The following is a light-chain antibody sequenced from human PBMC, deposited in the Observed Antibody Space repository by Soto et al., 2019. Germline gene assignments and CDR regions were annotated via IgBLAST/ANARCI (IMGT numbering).Light chain of an antibody. J-gene: IGKJ5*01. CDR3: QQRSNWPIT. Sequence: EIVLTQSPATLSLSPGERATLSCRASQNINRYLAWYHQKPGQPPRLLIYDASPRATGIPARFSGSGSGTDFTLTISSLEPEDFAVYYCQQRSNWPITFGQGTRLEIK. CDR1: QNINRY. CDR2: DAS. V-gene: IGKV3-11*01.